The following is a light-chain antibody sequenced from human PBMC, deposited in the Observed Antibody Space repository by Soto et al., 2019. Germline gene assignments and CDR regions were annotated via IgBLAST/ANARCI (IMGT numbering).Light chain of an antibody. CDR2: SAS. J-gene: IGKJ5*01. V-gene: IGKV1-12*01. CDR3: QKAYTLPFT. Sequence: DSQLTQPTSSGSAAVGDRVTMICRASHSINHYLAWFQQKPGRAPKLLVYSASSRQSGVPARFSGSGSGADFNLTITNLQPEDFTTYYCQKAYTLPFTFGKGQRREIK. CDR1: HSINHY.